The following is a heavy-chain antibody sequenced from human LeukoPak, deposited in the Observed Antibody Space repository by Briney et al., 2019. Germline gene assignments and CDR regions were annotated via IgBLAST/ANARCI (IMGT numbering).Heavy chain of an antibody. D-gene: IGHD6-13*01. CDR1: GYTFTSYG. V-gene: IGHV1-69*13. Sequence: GASVKVSCKASGYTFTSYGISWVRQAPGQGLEWMGGIIPIFGTANYAQKFQGRVTITADESTSTAYMELSSLRSEDTAVYYCAILIKRIAAAGTDFDYWGQGTLVTVSS. CDR2: IIPIFGTA. J-gene: IGHJ4*02. CDR3: AILIKRIAAAGTDFDY.